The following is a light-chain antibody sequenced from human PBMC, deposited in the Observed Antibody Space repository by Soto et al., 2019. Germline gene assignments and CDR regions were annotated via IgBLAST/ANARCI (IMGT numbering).Light chain of an antibody. CDR3: QQRSNWSIT. V-gene: IGKV3D-20*02. J-gene: IGKJ5*01. Sequence: DIVLTQASGTLYLPQGAIATLSCRTSQSVSRSYLAWYHQKPGQAPRLLIDGASSRATGIPERFSGSGSGTDFTLTISSLEPEDFAVYYCQQRSNWSITFGQGTRLEIK. CDR1: QSVSRSY. CDR2: GAS.